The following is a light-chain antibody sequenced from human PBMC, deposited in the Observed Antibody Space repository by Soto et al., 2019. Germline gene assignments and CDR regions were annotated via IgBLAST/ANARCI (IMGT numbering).Light chain of an antibody. CDR1: QSVTNF. CDR2: DVS. J-gene: IGKJ4*01. CDR3: QQRSSWPLT. V-gene: IGKV3-11*01. Sequence: EIVLTQSPATLSLSSGERATLSCRASQSVTNFLAWYQQKPGQPPRLLIYDVSIRAAGFPARFSGSGSGTDFTLTINNLEPEDFALYFCQQRSSWPLTFGGGTKVEI.